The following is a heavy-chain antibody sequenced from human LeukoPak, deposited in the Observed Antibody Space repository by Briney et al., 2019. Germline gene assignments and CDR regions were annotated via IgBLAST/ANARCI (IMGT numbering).Heavy chain of an antibody. D-gene: IGHD5-18*01. V-gene: IGHV4-59*08. CDR2: IYYSGST. Sequence: SETLSLTCTVSGGSISSYYWSWIRQPPGKGLEWIGYIYYSGSTNYNPSLKSRVTISVDLSKNQFSLKLGSVTAADTAVYYCARHSLYSYGPRGWFDPWGQGTLVTVSS. CDR1: GGSISSYY. J-gene: IGHJ5*02. CDR3: ARHSLYSYGPRGWFDP.